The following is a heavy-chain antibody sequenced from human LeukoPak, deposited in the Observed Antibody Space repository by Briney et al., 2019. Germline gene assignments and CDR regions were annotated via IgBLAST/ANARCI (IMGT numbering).Heavy chain of an antibody. D-gene: IGHD4-17*01. J-gene: IGHJ4*02. CDR2: IYSGGST. CDR1: GFTVSSNY. Sequence: GGSLRLSCAASGFTVSSNYMSWVRQAPGKGLEWVSSIYSGGSTYYADSVKGRFTISRDNSKNTVYLQMNSLRAEDTAVYYCARDMYYGDYEIDYWGQGTLVTVSS. CDR3: ARDMYYGDYEIDY. V-gene: IGHV3-53*01.